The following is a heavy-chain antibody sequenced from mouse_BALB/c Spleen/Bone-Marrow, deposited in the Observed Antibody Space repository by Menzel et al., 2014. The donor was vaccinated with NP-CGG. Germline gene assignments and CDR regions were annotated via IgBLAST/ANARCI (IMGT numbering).Heavy chain of an antibody. CDR1: GYTFSSYW. J-gene: IGHJ4*01. CDR3: ARAYYVNYDAMDY. CDR2: ILPGSGST. V-gene: IGHV1-9*01. D-gene: IGHD2-10*01. Sequence: QVHVKQSGAELMKPGASMKISCKATGYTFSSYWIEWVKQRPGPGLEWIGEILPGSGSTNYNERFKGKATFTADTSSNTAYMQLSSLTSEDSAVYYCARAYYVNYDAMDYWGQGTSVTVSS.